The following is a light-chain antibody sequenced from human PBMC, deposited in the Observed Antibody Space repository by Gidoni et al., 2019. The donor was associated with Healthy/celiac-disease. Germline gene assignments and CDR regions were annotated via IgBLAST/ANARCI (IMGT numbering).Light chain of an antibody. V-gene: IGKV1-39*01. Sequence: DIQMTQSPSSLSASAGDRVTITCRASQSISSYLNWYQQKPGKAPRLLIYAASSMQSGIPARFSGSGSGTDFTLTISSLEPEDFAAYYCQQSSNWPPTFGGGTKVEIK. CDR2: AAS. CDR3: QQSSNWPPT. CDR1: QSISSY. J-gene: IGKJ4*02.